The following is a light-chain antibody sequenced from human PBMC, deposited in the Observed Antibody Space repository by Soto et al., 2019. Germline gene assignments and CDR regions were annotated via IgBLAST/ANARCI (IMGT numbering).Light chain of an antibody. CDR2: AAS. Sequence: DIQMTQSPSSLSASVGDRVTITCRASQSISSYLNWYQQKPGKAPKLLIYAASSLQHGVPSRFSGSGSGTDFTLTISSLQPEDFATYYCQQSYSTPGTFGQGTKLEIK. J-gene: IGKJ2*01. CDR3: QQSYSTPGT. CDR1: QSISSY. V-gene: IGKV1-39*01.